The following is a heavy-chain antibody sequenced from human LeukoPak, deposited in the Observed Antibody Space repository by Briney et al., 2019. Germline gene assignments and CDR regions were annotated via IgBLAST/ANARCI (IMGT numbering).Heavy chain of an antibody. V-gene: IGHV4-59*08. D-gene: IGHD6-25*01. CDR1: VGSISSYY. Sequence: PSETLSLTCTVSVGSISSYYWSWIRHPPGKGLECIGYIYNSGSTNYNPSLKSRVSISVDTSKNQFSLKLSSVTAADTAVYYCARSAIDAFDIWGQGTMVTVSS. CDR2: IYNSGST. J-gene: IGHJ3*02. CDR3: ARSAIDAFDI.